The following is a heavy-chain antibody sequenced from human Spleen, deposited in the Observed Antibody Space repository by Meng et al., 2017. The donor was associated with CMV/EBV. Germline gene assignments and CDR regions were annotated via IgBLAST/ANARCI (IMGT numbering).Heavy chain of an antibody. Sequence: GSLRLSCTVSGGSISSSSYYWGWIRQPPGKGLEWIGSIYYNGNTYYNPSLKSRVTISVDTSKNQFFLKLRSVTAADTAVYYCARDNARYCSTTSCHTSFGMDVWGQGTTVTVSS. D-gene: IGHD2-2*01. V-gene: IGHV4-39*07. CDR3: ARDNARYCSTTSCHTSFGMDV. CDR1: GGSISSSSYY. J-gene: IGHJ6*02. CDR2: IYYNGNT.